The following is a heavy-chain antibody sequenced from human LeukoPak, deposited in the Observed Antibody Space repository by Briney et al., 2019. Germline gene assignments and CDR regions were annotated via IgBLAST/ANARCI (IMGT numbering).Heavy chain of an antibody. CDR3: ARDNDILTGYAFDY. CDR1: GFTFNNYW. V-gene: IGHV3-74*01. J-gene: IGHJ4*02. CDR2: LNSDGSSS. D-gene: IGHD3-9*01. Sequence: GGSLRLSCAASGFTFNNYWMHWVRQAPGKGLVWVSRLNSDGSSSAFADSMKGRFTISRDNAKNTLYLQMNSLRAEDTAVYYCARDNDILTGYAFDYWGQGTLVTVSS.